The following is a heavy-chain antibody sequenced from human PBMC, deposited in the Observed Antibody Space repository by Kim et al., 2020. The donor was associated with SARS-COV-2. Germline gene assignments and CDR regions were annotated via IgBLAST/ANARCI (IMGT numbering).Heavy chain of an antibody. J-gene: IGHJ4*02. D-gene: IGHD3-3*01. V-gene: IGHV3-74*03. CDR2: ISNNGGTT. Sequence: GGSLRLSCAASGFTFSNYWMHWVRQDPGKGLVWVSRISNNGGTTTYADSVKGRFTISRDNAKNTLYLQMNSLRAEDTAVYYCARGGLNDFQDVWGQGTLVTVSS. CDR3: ARGGLNDFQDV. CDR1: GFTFSNYW.